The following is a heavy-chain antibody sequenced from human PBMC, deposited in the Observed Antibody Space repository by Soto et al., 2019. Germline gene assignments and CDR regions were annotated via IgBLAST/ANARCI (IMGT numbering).Heavy chain of an antibody. J-gene: IGHJ4*02. CDR2: ISHEGSNK. V-gene: IGHV3-30*18. CDR1: GFTSSSYG. CDR3: AKDLYSSSWHDFLDS. Sequence: QVQLVESGGGVVQPGRSLRLSCTASGFTSSSYGMHWVRQAPGKGLEWVAVISHEGSNKFYGDSVKGRFTISRDNSKNTLYLQLNSLRAEDSAVYYCAKDLYSSSWHDFLDSWGQGSLVTVSS. D-gene: IGHD6-19*01.